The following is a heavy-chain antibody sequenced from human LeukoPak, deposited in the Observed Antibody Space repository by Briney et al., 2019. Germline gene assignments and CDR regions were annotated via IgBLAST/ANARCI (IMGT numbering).Heavy chain of an antibody. CDR1: GFTFSSYW. J-gene: IGHJ6*02. CDR3: ARDLSSTSSYAMDV. D-gene: IGHD2-2*01. V-gene: IGHV3-7*05. Sequence: GGSLRLSCAVSGFTFSSYWMNWVRQAPGKGLEWVANTKQDGGAMHYVDSVKGRFTVSRDNAKNSLYLQMNSLRAEDTAVYYCARDLSSTSSYAMDVWGQGTTVTVSS. CDR2: TKQDGGAM.